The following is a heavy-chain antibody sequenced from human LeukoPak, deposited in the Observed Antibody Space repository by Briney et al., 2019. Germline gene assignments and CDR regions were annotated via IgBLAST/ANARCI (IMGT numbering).Heavy chain of an antibody. CDR2: MNPNSGNT. J-gene: IGHJ4*02. V-gene: IGHV1-8*01. CDR3: ARVDCSSTNCYVGY. Sequence: ASVTVSCKASGYTFTSYDINWVRQATGRGLEWMGWMNPNSGNTGYAQKFQGRVTMTRNTSISTAYMELSSLRSEDTAVYYCARVDCSSTNCYVGYWGQGTLVTVSS. D-gene: IGHD2-2*01. CDR1: GYTFTSYD.